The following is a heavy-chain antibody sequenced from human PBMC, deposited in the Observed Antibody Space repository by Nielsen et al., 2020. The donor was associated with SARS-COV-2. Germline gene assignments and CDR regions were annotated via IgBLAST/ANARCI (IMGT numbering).Heavy chain of an antibody. J-gene: IGHJ4*01. V-gene: IGHV3-11*01. D-gene: IGHD3-10*01. Sequence: GESLKISCAASGFNFSDYYMSWLRQAPGKGLGWLSYISSSGYSTYYTDSVKGRFTISRDNAKNSVYLQMNSLRVGDTAIYFCARFVDYYFDDWGQGSPVTVSS. CDR2: ISSSGYST. CDR3: ARFVDYYFDD. CDR1: GFNFSDYY.